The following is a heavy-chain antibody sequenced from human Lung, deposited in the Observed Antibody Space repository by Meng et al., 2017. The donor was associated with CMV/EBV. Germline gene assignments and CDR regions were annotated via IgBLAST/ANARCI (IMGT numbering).Heavy chain of an antibody. CDR1: GGSIRSSNW. V-gene: IGHV4-4*02. J-gene: IGHJ4*02. D-gene: IGHD6-19*01. Sequence: QLQPQGSGPGLVKPSETLSRTCAVSGGSIRSSNWWSWVRQPPGKGLEWIGEIYHSGSTNYNPSLKSRVTISVDKSKNQFSLKLSSVTAADTAVYYCASFPPPGKQWLVTDYWGQGTLVTVSS. CDR3: ASFPPPGKQWLVTDY. CDR2: IYHSGST.